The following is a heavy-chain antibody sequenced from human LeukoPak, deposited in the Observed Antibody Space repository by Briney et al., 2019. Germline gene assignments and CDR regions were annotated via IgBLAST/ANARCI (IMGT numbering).Heavy chain of an antibody. J-gene: IGHJ4*02. V-gene: IGHV1-2*06. Sequence: ASVKVSCKASGYTFTGYYMHWVRQAPGQGFEWMERINPNSGGTNYAQKFQGRVTMTRDTSISTAYMELSRLRSDDTAVYYCARGADSSGISDFDYWGQGTLVTVSS. CDR2: INPNSGGT. CDR3: ARGADSSGISDFDY. CDR1: GYTFTGYY. D-gene: IGHD6-19*01.